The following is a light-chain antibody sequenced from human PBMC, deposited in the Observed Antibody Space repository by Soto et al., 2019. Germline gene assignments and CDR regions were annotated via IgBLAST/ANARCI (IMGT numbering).Light chain of an antibody. J-gene: IGKJ1*01. CDR2: DAS. CDR3: QQYNSYSWT. CDR1: QSISSW. V-gene: IGKV1-5*01. Sequence: DIQMTQSPSTLSASVGDRVTITCRASQSISSWLAWYQQKPGKAPKLLIYDASRLESGVPSRFSGSGSGTEFTLTTSPLXPXDFXTYYCQQYNSYSWTFGQGTKVDIK.